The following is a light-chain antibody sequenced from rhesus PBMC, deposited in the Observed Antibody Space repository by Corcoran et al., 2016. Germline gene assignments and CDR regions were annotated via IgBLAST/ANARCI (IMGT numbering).Light chain of an antibody. CDR3: QQHNSLPFT. CDR2: TAS. CDR1: QTISSY. J-gene: IGKJ2*01. Sequence: DIQMTQSPSSLSASVGDRVTISCRASQTISSYLDWYQQKPGKVPKLLIYTASNLESGVPSRFSGSGSGTEFTLTISSLQPEDFATYYCQQHNSLPFTFGQGTKMEIK. V-gene: IGKV1-44*03.